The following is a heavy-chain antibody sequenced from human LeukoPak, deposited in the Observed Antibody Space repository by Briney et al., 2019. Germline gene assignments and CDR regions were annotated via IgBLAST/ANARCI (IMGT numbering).Heavy chain of an antibody. V-gene: IGHV1-2*04. CDR3: ARGAMVRGVITLNAFDI. J-gene: IGHJ3*02. CDR1: GYTFTGYY. D-gene: IGHD3-10*01. Sequence: ASVKVSCKASGYTFTGYYMHWVRQAPGQGLEWMGWINPNSGVTNYAQKFQGWVTMTRDTSISTAYMELSRLRSDDTAVYYCARGAMVRGVITLNAFDIWGQGTTVTVSS. CDR2: INPNSGVT.